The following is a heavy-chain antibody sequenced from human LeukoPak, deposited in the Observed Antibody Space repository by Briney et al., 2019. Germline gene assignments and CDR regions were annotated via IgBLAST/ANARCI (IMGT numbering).Heavy chain of an antibody. V-gene: IGHV3-9*01. Sequence: GGSLRLSCAASGFTFDDYAMHWVRQAPGKGLEWVSGISWNSGSIGYADSVKGRFTISRDNAKNSLYLQMNSLRAEDTAVYYCVKGGRYSSSWFDKWGQGTLVTVSS. D-gene: IGHD6-13*01. J-gene: IGHJ5*02. CDR1: GFTFDDYA. CDR2: ISWNSGSI. CDR3: VKGGRYSSSWFDK.